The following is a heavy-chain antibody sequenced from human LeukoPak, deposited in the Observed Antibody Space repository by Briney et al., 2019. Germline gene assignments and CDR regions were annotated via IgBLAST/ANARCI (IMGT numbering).Heavy chain of an antibody. V-gene: IGHV1-69*05. J-gene: IGHJ5*02. Sequence: SVKVSCKASGGTFSSYAISWVRQAPGPGLEWMGRIIPIFGTANFAQKFQGRVTITTDESTSTAYMELGSLRSEDTAVYYCARGDLVGALAWFDPWGQGTLVTVSS. CDR1: GGTFSSYA. CDR3: ARGDLVGALAWFDP. D-gene: IGHD1-26*01. CDR2: IIPIFGTA.